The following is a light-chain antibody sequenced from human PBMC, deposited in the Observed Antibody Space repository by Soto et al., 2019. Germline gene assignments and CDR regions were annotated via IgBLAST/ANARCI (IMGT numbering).Light chain of an antibody. Sequence: QSVLTQPASVSGSPGQSITISCTGTSSDVGSYNLVSWYQQHPGKAPKLMIYEVSKRPSGVSNRFSSSKSGNTASLTISGLQAEDEADYYCCSYAGSRRVFGGGTKLTVL. V-gene: IGLV2-23*02. CDR1: SSDVGSYNL. CDR3: CSYAGSRRV. CDR2: EVS. J-gene: IGLJ2*01.